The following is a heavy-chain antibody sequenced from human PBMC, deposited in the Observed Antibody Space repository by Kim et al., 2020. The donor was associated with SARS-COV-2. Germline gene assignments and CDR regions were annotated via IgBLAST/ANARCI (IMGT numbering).Heavy chain of an antibody. CDR1: GFTFSIYA. D-gene: IGHD2-21*02. J-gene: IGHJ4*02. Sequence: GGSLRLSCAASGFTFSIYAMYWVRQAPGKGLEWVAVISYDGGNTYYADSVKGRFTISRDNSKNTLYLQMNSLRGEDTAVYFCARDYGGNSGIDYWGQG. CDR3: ARDYGGNSGIDY. CDR2: ISYDGGNT. V-gene: IGHV3-30-3*01.